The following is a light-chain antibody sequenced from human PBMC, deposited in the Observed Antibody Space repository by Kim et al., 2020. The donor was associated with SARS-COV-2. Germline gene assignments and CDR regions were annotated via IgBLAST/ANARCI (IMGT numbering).Light chain of an antibody. CDR2: RNN. CDR3: AAWDHSLRV. CDR1: SCNSGSNY. Sequence: TTGQRVTITCSRRSCNSGSNYVYWMQQPTGTAPNRLIYRNNQRPSGVPDRFDSCQSGTSASLAIRGIRSEDEADSYCAAWDHSLRVFGGGTQLTVL. J-gene: IGLJ3*02. V-gene: IGLV1-47*01.